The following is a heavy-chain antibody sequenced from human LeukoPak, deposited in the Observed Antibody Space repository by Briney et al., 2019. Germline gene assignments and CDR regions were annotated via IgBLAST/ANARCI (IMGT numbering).Heavy chain of an antibody. D-gene: IGHD3-10*01. CDR2: IYYSGST. J-gene: IGHJ4*02. CDR3: ARQGLSYYGSGSYRFFDY. Sequence: PSETLSLTCTVSGGSISSSSYYWGWIRQPPGKGLEWIGSIYYSGSTYYNPSLKRRVTISVDTSKNQFSLKLSSVTAADTAVYYCARQGLSYYGSGSYRFFDYWGQGTLVTVSS. V-gene: IGHV4-39*01. CDR1: GGSISSSSYY.